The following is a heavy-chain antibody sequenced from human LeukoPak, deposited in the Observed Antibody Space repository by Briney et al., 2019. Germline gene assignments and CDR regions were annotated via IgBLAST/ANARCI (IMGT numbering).Heavy chain of an antibody. V-gene: IGHV1-46*01. Sequence: GASVKVSCKASGYTFTSYSIHWVRQAPGQGLEWMGIINPSGGTTTYTQKLQDRVTMTTDTSTTTAYMELRSLRSDDTAVYYCARAGAVVDNWFDPWGQGTLVTVSS. CDR2: INPSGGTT. CDR3: ARAGAVVDNWFDP. CDR1: GYTFTSYS. J-gene: IGHJ5*02. D-gene: IGHD2-15*01.